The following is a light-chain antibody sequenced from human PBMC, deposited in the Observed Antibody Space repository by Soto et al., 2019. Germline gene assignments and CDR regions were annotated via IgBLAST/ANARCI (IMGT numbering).Light chain of an antibody. Sequence: EIVMTQSPATLSVSPGGRATLSCRASQSVSSNLAWYQQKPDQAPRLLIYGVSTRATGIPARFSGSGSGTEFTLTISSLQSEDFAVYYCQQYNNWPRAFGQGTKVEIK. V-gene: IGKV3-15*01. CDR3: QQYNNWPRA. CDR2: GVS. CDR1: QSVSSN. J-gene: IGKJ1*01.